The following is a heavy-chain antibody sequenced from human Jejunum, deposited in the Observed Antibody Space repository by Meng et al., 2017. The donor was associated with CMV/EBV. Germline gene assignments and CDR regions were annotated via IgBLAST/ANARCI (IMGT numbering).Heavy chain of an antibody. J-gene: IGHJ4*02. CDR1: GLSLSTSGVA. CDR2: VYWDDDK. D-gene: IGHD1-26*01. V-gene: IGHV2-5*02. CDR3: AHRTFSGNYFDF. Sequence: QITLKESGPTLVKPTQTLTLTCPFSGLSLSTSGVAVGWIRQPPGKALEWLAFVYWDDDKRYNPSLESRLTITKDTSKREVVLTMTNMDPVDTGTYYCAHRTFSGNYFDFWGQGTLVTVSS.